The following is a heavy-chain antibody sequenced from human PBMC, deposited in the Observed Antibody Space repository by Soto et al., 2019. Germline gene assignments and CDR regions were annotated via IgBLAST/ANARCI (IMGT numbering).Heavy chain of an antibody. CDR1: GFIFSDYS. CDR3: ARDSSGRQYYGMDV. Sequence: PGGSLRLSCTPSGFIFSDYSMNWVRQAPGKGLEWISYITTTSSTMYYADSVKGRFTISRDNAKNSLYLQMNSLRDEDTAVYYCARDSSGRQYYGMDVWGQGTTVTVYS. J-gene: IGHJ6*02. CDR2: ITTTSSTM. V-gene: IGHV3-48*02. D-gene: IGHD3-22*01.